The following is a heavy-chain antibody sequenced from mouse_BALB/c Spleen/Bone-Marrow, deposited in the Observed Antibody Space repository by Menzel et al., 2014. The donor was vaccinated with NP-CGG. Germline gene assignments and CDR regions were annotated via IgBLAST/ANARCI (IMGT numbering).Heavy chain of an antibody. D-gene: IGHD2-1*01. CDR3: TRGGNYGWFAY. J-gene: IGHJ3*01. V-gene: IGHV14-3*02. Sequence: EVQLQQSGAELVKPGASVKLSCTASGFNIKDIYMHWVKERPEQGLEWIRRIDPANGNSIYDPKFQDKATITADTSSNTAYLQLSSLTSEDTAVYYCTRGGNYGWFAYWGQGTLVTVSA. CDR2: IDPANGNS. CDR1: GFNIKDIY.